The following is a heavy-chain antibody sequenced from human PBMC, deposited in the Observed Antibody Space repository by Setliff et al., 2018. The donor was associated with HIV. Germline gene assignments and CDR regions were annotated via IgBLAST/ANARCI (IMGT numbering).Heavy chain of an antibody. V-gene: IGHV4-34*01. CDR3: ATFFVSTATTQDY. CDR2: IHHGGGT. CDR1: GGSFGDQF. Sequence: PSETLSLTCAVYGGSFGDQFWNWIRQSPGKGLEWIGEIHHGGGTKYNPSLKSRDTVSLDMSKIQFSLKLNSLTAADTGVYYCATFFVSTATTQDYWGQGTLVTVSS. D-gene: IGHD4-17*01. J-gene: IGHJ4*02.